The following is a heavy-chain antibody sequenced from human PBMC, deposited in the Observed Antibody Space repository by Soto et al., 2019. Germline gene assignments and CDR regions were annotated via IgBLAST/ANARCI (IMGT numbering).Heavy chain of an antibody. CDR2: IYHTGTT. Sequence: QLRESGPGLVKPSGTLSLTCFVSGASISSTYWWSWVRQTPGKRLEWIGQIYHTGTTSYNPYLKNRVTISLDKSNNQFSLRLTSMTAADTAVYSCATLPPRIVVVMTDLPTWGQGTLVTVSS. CDR1: GASISSTYW. J-gene: IGHJ5*02. D-gene: IGHD2-15*01. V-gene: IGHV4-4*02. CDR3: ATLPPRIVVVMTDLPT.